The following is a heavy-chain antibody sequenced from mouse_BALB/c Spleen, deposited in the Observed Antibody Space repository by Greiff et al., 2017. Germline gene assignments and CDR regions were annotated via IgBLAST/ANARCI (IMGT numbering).Heavy chain of an antibody. CDR3: AKWDYGSSYGYVDY. J-gene: IGHJ2*01. V-gene: IGHV5-17*02. D-gene: IGHD1-1*01. Sequence: EVQWVESGGGLVQPGGSRKLSCAASGFTFSSFVMHWVRPSPEKGLEWVAYISSGSSTIYYADTVKGRFTISRDNPKNTLFLEMTSLRSENTAMYYCAKWDYGSSYGYVDYWGQGTTLAVSS. CDR1: GFTFSSFV. CDR2: ISSGSSTI.